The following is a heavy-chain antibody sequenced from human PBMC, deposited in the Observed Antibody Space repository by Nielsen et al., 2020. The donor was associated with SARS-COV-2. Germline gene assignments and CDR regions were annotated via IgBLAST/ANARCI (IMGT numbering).Heavy chain of an antibody. CDR2: IIPIFGTA. D-gene: IGHD1-26*01. CDR1: GGTFSSYA. J-gene: IGHJ3*02. V-gene: IGHV1-69*13. Sequence: SVKVSCKASGGTFSSYAISWVRQAPGQGLEWMGGIIPIFGTANYAQKFQGRVTITADESTSTAYMELSSLRSEDTAAYYCAREDNSGSYYEAFDIWGQGTMVTVSS. CDR3: AREDNSGSYYEAFDI.